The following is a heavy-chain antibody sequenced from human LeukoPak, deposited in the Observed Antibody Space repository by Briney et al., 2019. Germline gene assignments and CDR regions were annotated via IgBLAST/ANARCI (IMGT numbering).Heavy chain of an antibody. CDR3: ARLGDTYYFDY. CDR1: GGSISSSSYY. CDR2: IYYSGST. V-gene: IGHV4-39*01. D-gene: IGHD5-18*01. Sequence: KPSETLSLTCTVSGGSISSSSYYWGWIRQPPGKGLEWIGSIYYSGSTYYNPSLKSRVTISVDTSKNQFSLKLSSVTAADTAVYYCARLGDTYYFDYWGQGTLVTVSS. J-gene: IGHJ4*02.